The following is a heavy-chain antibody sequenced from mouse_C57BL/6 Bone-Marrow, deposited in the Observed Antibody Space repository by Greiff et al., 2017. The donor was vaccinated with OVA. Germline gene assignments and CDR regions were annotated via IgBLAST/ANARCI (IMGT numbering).Heavy chain of an antibody. V-gene: IGHV5-9-1*02. CDR3: TRGIYYGKGYWYFDV. D-gene: IGHD2-1*01. CDR2: ISSGGDYI. CDR1: GFTFSSYA. Sequence: EVQLVESGEGLVKPGGSLKLSCAASGFTFSSYAMSWVRQTPEKRLEWVAYISSGGDYIYYADTVKGRFTISRDNARNTLYLQMSSLKSEDTAMYYCTRGIYYGKGYWYFDVWGTGTTVTVSS. J-gene: IGHJ1*03.